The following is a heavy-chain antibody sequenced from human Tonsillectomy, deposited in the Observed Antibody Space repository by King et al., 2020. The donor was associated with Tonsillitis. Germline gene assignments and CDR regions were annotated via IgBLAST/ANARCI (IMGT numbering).Heavy chain of an antibody. Sequence: PLQESGPGLVKPSETLSLTCTVSGGSISSDYWSWIRQPPGKGLEWIGYISDSGSTNYKSSLKSRVTISVDTSKNHFSLKLTSVTAADTAVYYCARISYMGRVTPPFYYYYMDV. CDR3: ARISYMGRVTPPFYYYYMDV. CDR1: GGSISSDY. J-gene: IGHJ6*03. V-gene: IGHV4-59*01. CDR2: ISDSGST. D-gene: IGHD4-23*01.